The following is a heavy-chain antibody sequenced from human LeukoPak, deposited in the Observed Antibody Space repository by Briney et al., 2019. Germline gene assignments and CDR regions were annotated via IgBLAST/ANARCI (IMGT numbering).Heavy chain of an antibody. CDR3: ARENDYIWGNYRSPFDY. Sequence: SETLSLTCAVYGGSISSYYWSWIRQPAGKGLEWIGRIYTSGSTNYNPSLKSRVTMSVDTSKNHFSLNLSSVTAADTAVYYCARENDYIWGNYRSPFDYWGQGTLVTVSS. CDR1: GGSISSYY. D-gene: IGHD3-16*02. V-gene: IGHV4-4*07. J-gene: IGHJ4*02. CDR2: IYTSGST.